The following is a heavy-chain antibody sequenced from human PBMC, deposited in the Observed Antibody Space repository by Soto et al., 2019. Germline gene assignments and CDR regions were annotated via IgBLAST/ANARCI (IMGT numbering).Heavy chain of an antibody. J-gene: IGHJ3*02. CDR1: GGYLSNYN. CDR3: ARERTYQLSGDDTLDI. V-gene: IGHV4-4*07. D-gene: IGHD2-2*01. CDR2: IYSNGKA. Sequence: SETLSLTCTVSGGYLSNYNWNCVLQSAGKGLEWIGRIYSNGKAYYNPSLKSRVTMSLDTLNNQVSLRLSSVTAADTAKYYCARERTYQLSGDDTLDIWGLGTMVTVSS.